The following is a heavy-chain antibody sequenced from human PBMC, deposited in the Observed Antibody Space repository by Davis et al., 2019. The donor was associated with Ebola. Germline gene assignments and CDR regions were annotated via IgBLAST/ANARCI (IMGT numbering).Heavy chain of an antibody. CDR1: GGSISSGGYY. CDR3: ARDLGRLLWFGEVDY. V-gene: IGHV3-23*01. Sequence: ETLSLTCTVSGGSISSGGYYWSWVRQAPGKGLEWVSAISGSGGSTYYADSVKGRFTISRDNSKNTLYLQMNSLRAEDTAVYYCARDLGRLLWFGEVDYWGQGTLVTVSS. J-gene: IGHJ4*02. CDR2: ISGSGGST. D-gene: IGHD3-10*01.